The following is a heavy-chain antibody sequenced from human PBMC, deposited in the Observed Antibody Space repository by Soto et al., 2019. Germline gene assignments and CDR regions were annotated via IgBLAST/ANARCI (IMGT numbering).Heavy chain of an antibody. CDR3: ERDRSADLPYYEDSSGDRDY. V-gene: IGHV1-18*01. CDR2: ISDYNGNT. Sequence: QVQLVQSGAEVKKPGASVKVSCKASGYTFTSYGISWVRQAPGQGREWMGWISDYNGNTNYAQKLQGRVIMTTDTSTRTAYMELRSLRSDDTAVYYCERDRSADLPYYEDSSGDRDYWGQGTLVTVSS. J-gene: IGHJ4*02. CDR1: GYTFTSYG. D-gene: IGHD3-22*01.